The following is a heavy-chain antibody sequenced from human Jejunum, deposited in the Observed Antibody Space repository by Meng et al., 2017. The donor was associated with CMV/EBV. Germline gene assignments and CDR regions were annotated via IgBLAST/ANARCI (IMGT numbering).Heavy chain of an antibody. D-gene: IGHD5-12*01. CDR3: ATSSSGFDFWTDD. V-gene: IGHV1-2*02. CDR1: GYTFTGYY. J-gene: IGHJ4*02. CDR2: LNPNSGDT. Sequence: SGYTFTGYYMHWVRQAPGQGPEWMGWLNPNSGDTTYAQQFQGRVTMTRDTSISTAYMELSSLRSDDTAVYYCATSSSGFDFWTDDWGQGTLVTVSS.